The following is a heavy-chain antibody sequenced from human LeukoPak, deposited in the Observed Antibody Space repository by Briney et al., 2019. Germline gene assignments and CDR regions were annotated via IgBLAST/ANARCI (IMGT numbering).Heavy chain of an antibody. Sequence: ASVKVSCKASGYTFTGYYMHWVRQAPGQGLEWMGWINPNSGGTNYAQKFQGRVTMTRDTSISTAYMELSRLRSDDTAVYYCARDPHILEWLLSGEYYFDYWGQGTLVTVSS. J-gene: IGHJ4*02. D-gene: IGHD3-3*01. V-gene: IGHV1-2*02. CDR3: ARDPHILEWLLSGEYYFDY. CDR2: INPNSGGT. CDR1: GYTFTGYY.